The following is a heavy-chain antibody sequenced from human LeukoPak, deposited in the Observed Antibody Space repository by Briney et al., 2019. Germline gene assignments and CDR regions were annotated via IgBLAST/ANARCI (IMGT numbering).Heavy chain of an antibody. CDR2: IYPGDSDT. D-gene: IGHD6-13*01. J-gene: IGHJ4*02. CDR3: ARHRAVTSVAVAGTVDY. Sequence: RGESLKISCKGSGSSFTSYWIGWARQTPGKGLEWRGIIYPGDSDTRYSPSFQCQVTISADKSISTAYLQWSSLKASDAAMYYCARHRAVTSVAVAGTVDYWGQGTLVTVSS. V-gene: IGHV5-51*01. CDR1: GSSFTSYW.